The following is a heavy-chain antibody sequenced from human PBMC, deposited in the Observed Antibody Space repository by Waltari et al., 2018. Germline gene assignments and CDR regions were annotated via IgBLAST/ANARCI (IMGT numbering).Heavy chain of an antibody. J-gene: IGHJ3*01. Sequence: QVQLQQWGAGLLKPSETLSLTCAVYGGSFSDCYWSWIRQPPGKGLEWIGEINHSGSTNYNSSLKSRVTISVDTSRNQFSLKLSSVTAADTAMYYCARGHWNYEAWGQGTVVTVSS. CDR2: INHSGST. CDR3: ARGHWNYEA. D-gene: IGHD1-7*01. V-gene: IGHV4-34*01. CDR1: GGSFSDCY.